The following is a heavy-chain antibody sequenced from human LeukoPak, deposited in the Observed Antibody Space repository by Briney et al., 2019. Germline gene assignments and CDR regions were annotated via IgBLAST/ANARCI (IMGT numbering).Heavy chain of an antibody. D-gene: IGHD3-3*01. V-gene: IGHV4-59*01. CDR3: ARGNPYYDFWSGYYTYYYMDV. CDR2: IYYSGST. J-gene: IGHJ6*03. CDR1: GGSMNNYY. Sequence: SETLSLTCAVSGGSMNNYYWSWIRQTPGKGLEWIGYIYYSGSTNYNPSLQGRVIISVDTSKNEFSLKMTSVTAADTAVYYCARGNPYYDFWSGYYTYYYMDVWGKGTTVTVSS.